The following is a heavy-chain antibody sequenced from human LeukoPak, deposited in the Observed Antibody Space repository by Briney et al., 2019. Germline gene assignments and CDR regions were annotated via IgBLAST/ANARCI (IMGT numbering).Heavy chain of an antibody. Sequence: ASVKVSCKASGYTFTGYYIHWLRQAPGQGLEWMGRINPNSGDTNYAQKFQGRVTMTRDTSISTAYMDLSRLKSDDTAVYYCARGTFYDFWSGDSDYWGQGTLVTVSS. CDR2: INPNSGDT. CDR1: GYTFTGYY. D-gene: IGHD3-3*01. J-gene: IGHJ4*02. V-gene: IGHV1-2*06. CDR3: ARGTFYDFWSGDSDY.